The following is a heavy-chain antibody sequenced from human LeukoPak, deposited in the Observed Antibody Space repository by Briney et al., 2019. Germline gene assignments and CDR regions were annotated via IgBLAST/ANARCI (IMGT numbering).Heavy chain of an antibody. Sequence: ASVKVPCKASGGTFSSYAISWVRQAPGQGLEWMGRIIPILGIANYAQKFQGRVTITADKSTSTAYMELSSLRSEDTAVYYCARDSPTPGYGDYILDYWGQGTLVTVSS. D-gene: IGHD4-17*01. CDR1: GGTFSSYA. CDR2: IIPILGIA. V-gene: IGHV1-69*04. CDR3: ARDSPTPGYGDYILDY. J-gene: IGHJ4*02.